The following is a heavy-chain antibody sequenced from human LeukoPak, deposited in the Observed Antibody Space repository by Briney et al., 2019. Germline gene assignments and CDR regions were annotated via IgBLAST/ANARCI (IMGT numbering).Heavy chain of an antibody. V-gene: IGHV3-7*01. Sequence: GGSLRLSCAASGFSFSTSWMTWVRQTPGKGLELVANINIDGSQRYHADSVEGRFTISRDNVKNTLYLQMNSLRAEDTAVYYCARGDHSSTFDYWGQGTLVTVSS. J-gene: IGHJ4*02. D-gene: IGHD6-13*01. CDR2: INIDGSQR. CDR3: ARGDHSSTFDY. CDR1: GFSFSTSW.